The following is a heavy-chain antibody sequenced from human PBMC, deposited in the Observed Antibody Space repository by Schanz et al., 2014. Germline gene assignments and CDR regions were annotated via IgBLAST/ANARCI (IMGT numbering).Heavy chain of an antibody. Sequence: QVQLQESGPGLVKPSETLSLTCSVSGDSITGVSRYWGWIRQPPGKGLEWIASDCISATDYVNESLQSGVSISIDRSKTQLSLKVTSVTAADTAVYFCARHRDEMATVSSPFDYWGQGILVTVSS. CDR3: ARHRDEMATVSSPFDY. D-gene: IGHD2-15*01. CDR2: DCISATD. V-gene: IGHV4-39*01. J-gene: IGHJ4*02. CDR1: GDSITGVSRY.